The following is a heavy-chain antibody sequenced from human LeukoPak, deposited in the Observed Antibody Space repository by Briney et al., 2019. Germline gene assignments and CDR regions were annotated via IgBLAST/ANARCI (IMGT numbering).Heavy chain of an antibody. V-gene: IGHV4-34*01. CDR3: ASTLQPPDY. CDR2: INHSGST. D-gene: IGHD4-11*01. CDR1: GGSFGGYY. Sequence: PSETLSLTCAVYGGSFGGYYWSWIRQPPGKGLEWIGEINHSGSTNYNPSLKSRVTISVDTSKNQFSLKLSSVTAADTAVYYCASTLQPPDYWGQGTLVTVSS. J-gene: IGHJ4*02.